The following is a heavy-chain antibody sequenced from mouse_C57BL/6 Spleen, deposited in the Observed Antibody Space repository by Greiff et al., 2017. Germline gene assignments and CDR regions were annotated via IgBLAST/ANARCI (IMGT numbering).Heavy chain of an antibody. D-gene: IGHD2-1*01. CDR3: ARRGRGNYERPYYAMDY. V-gene: IGHV1-62-2*01. CDR2: FYPGSGSI. Sequence: QVQLQQSGAELVKPGASVKLSCKASGYTFTEYTIHWVKQRSGQGLEWIGWFYPGSGSIKYNEKFKDKATLTADKSSSTVYMELSRLTSEDSAVYFCARRGRGNYERPYYAMDYWGQGTSVTVSS. J-gene: IGHJ4*01. CDR1: GYTFTEYT.